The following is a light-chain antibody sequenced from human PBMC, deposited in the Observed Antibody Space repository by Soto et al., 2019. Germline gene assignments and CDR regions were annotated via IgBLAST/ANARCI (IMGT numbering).Light chain of an antibody. J-gene: IGLJ2*01. CDR1: SGSIARNY. Sequence: NFMLTKPHSVSQSPGKTVTISCTRSSGSIARNYVQWYQQRPGGAPTTVIYQNNQRPSGVPDRFSGSIDSSSNSASLNISGLTTEDEADYYCQSYDTINQAGIFGGGTKVTVL. CDR3: QSYDTINQAGI. CDR2: QNN. V-gene: IGLV6-57*04.